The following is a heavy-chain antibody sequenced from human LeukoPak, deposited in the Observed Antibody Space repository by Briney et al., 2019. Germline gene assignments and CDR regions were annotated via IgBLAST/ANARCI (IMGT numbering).Heavy chain of an antibody. J-gene: IGHJ5*02. CDR2: ISSSGSTI. Sequence: PGGSLRLSCAASGFTFSGYYMSWIRQAPGKGLEWVSYISSSGSTIYYADSVKGRFTISRDNAKNSLYLQMNSLRAADTAVYYCAREDYYDSSGFSPDWFDPWGQGTLVTVSS. CDR3: AREDYYDSSGFSPDWFDP. CDR1: GFTFSGYY. D-gene: IGHD3-22*01. V-gene: IGHV3-11*01.